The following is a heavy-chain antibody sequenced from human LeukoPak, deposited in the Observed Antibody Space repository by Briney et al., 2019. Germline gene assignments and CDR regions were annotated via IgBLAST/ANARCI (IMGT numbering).Heavy chain of an antibody. V-gene: IGHV4-39*01. CDR3: ARQSPGSGRFDY. CDR2: IYYSGCT. Sequence: PSETLSLTCTVSGGSISSSSYYWGWIRQPPGKGLEWIGSIYYSGCTYYNPSLKSRVTISVDTSKNQFSLKLSSVTAADTAVYYCARQSPGSGRFDYWGQGTLVTVSS. D-gene: IGHD2-15*01. CDR1: GGSISSSSYY. J-gene: IGHJ4*02.